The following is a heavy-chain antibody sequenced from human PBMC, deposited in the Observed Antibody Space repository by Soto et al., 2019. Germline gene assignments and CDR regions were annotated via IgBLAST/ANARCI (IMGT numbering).Heavy chain of an antibody. V-gene: IGHV4-59*03. CDR3: AGSGYYHNSGMDV. CDR1: GGSISNYY. D-gene: IGHD3-22*01. J-gene: IGHJ6*02. CDR2: IFYSGST. Sequence: SETLSLTCTVSGGSISNYYWSWIRQPPGRGLEWIGHIFYSGSTNYNPALKSRVTISVDTSKSQFSLKLSSVTAADTAVYYCAGSGYYHNSGMDVWGQGTTVTVSS.